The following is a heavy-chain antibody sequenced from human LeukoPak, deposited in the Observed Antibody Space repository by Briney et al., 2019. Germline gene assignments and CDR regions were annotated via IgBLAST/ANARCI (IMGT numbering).Heavy chain of an antibody. D-gene: IGHD3/OR15-3a*01. CDR2: IYHSGST. Sequence: PSETLPLTCAVSGGSISSSNWWSWVRQPPGKGLEWIGEIYHSGSTNYNPSLKSRVTISVDKSKNQFSLKLSSVTAADTAVYYCAIRMGDWYNWFDPWGQGTLVTVSS. V-gene: IGHV4-4*02. CDR1: GGSISSSNW. J-gene: IGHJ5*02. CDR3: AIRMGDWYNWFDP.